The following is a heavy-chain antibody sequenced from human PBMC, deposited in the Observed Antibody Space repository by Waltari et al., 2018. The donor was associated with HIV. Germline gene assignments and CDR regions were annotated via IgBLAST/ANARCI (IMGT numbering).Heavy chain of an antibody. CDR2: ISYDGSNK. D-gene: IGHD5-18*01. CDR3: AKPAAMASYGMDV. Sequence: QVQLVESGGGVVQPGRSLRLSCAASGFPFSSYAMPWVRQAPGKGLEWVAVISYDGSNKYYADSVKGRFTISRDNSKNTLYLQMNSLRAEDTAVYYCAKPAAMASYGMDVWGQGTTVTVSS. CDR1: GFPFSSYA. J-gene: IGHJ6*02. V-gene: IGHV3-30*18.